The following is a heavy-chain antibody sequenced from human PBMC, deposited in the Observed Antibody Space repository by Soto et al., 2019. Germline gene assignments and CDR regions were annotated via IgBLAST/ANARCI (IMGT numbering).Heavy chain of an antibody. Sequence: PSETLSLTCTVSGGSISSYYWSWIRQPPGKGLEWIGYIYYSGSTNYNPSLKSRVTISVDTSKNQFSLKLSSVTAADTAVYYCARVFWKYQLDYWGQGTQVTVSS. CDR2: IYYSGST. J-gene: IGHJ4*02. D-gene: IGHD2-2*01. CDR3: ARVFWKYQLDY. V-gene: IGHV4-59*01. CDR1: GGSISSYY.